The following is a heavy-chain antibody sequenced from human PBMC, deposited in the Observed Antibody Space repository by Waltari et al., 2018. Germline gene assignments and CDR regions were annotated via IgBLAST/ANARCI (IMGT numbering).Heavy chain of an antibody. CDR2: ISSSGSTI. J-gene: IGHJ1*01. Sequence: EVQLVESGGGLVQPGGSLRLSGAASGFTFSSYEMNWVRQAPGKGLEWVSYISSSGSTIYYADSVKGRFTISRDNAKNSLYLQMNSLRAEDTAVYYCARGNTMIVVVSQEFGYFQHWGQGTLVTVSS. CDR3: ARGNTMIVVVSQEFGYFQH. CDR1: GFTFSSYE. V-gene: IGHV3-48*03. D-gene: IGHD3-22*01.